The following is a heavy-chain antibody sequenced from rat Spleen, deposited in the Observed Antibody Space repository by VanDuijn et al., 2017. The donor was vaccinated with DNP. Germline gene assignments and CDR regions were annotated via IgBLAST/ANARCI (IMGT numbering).Heavy chain of an antibody. CDR3: AREGYP. D-gene: IGHD1-4*01. J-gene: IGHJ2*01. Sequence: EVQLQESGPGLVKPSQSLSLTCSVTGYSITSSYRWNWIRKFPGNKLEWMGYINSAGSTNYNPSLKSRISITRDTSKNQFSLQVNSVTTEDTATYYCAREGYPWGQGVMVTVSS. CDR2: INSAGST. CDR1: GYSITSSYR. V-gene: IGHV3-3*01.